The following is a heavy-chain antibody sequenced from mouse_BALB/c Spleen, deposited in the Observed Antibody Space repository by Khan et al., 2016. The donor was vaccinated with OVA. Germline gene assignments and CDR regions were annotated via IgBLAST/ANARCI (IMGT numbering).Heavy chain of an antibody. J-gene: IGHJ4*01. V-gene: IGHV9-3-1*01. CDR2: INTYTGEP. CDR1: GYTFTNSG. CDR3: ARPPYFSYVLVY. D-gene: IGHD2-10*01. Sequence: QIQLVQSGPELKKPGEIVKISCKASGYTFTNSGMNWVKQAPGKGLKWMGWINTYTGEPTYADDFKGRFAFSLETSASTAYLQINNLKSEDTATYFCARPPYFSYVLVYWGQGTSVTVSS.